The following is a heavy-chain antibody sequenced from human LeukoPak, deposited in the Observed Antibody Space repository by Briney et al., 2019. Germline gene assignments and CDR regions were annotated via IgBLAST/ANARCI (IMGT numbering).Heavy chain of an antibody. CDR2: IIPIFGTA. J-gene: IGHJ4*02. CDR1: GGTFSSYA. V-gene: IGHV1-69*13. D-gene: IGHD3-22*01. CDR3: ARDSTYYYDSSGYYGY. Sequence: AASVTVSCKASGGTFSSYAISWVRQAPGQGLEWMGGIIPIFGTANYAQKFQGRVTITADESTSTAYMELSSLRSEDTAVYYCARDSTYYYDSSGYYGYWGQGTLVTVSS.